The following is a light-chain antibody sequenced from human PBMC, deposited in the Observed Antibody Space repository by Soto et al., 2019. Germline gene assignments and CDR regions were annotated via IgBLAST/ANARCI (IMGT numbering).Light chain of an antibody. Sequence: SYELTQPPSVSVAPGQTARITCEGNDIGSKSVQWYQLKPGQAPVLLVYDDSARPSGVPERLSGSNSGNTATLTISRVEAGDEADFFCQVWDSSSEHYVFGTGTKLTVL. V-gene: IGLV3-21*02. CDR3: QVWDSSSEHYV. CDR1: DIGSKS. J-gene: IGLJ1*01. CDR2: DDS.